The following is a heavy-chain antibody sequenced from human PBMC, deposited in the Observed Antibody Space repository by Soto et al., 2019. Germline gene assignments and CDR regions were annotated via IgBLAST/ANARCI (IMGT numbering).Heavy chain of an antibody. V-gene: IGHV1-24*01. D-gene: IGHD2-2*01. Sequence: ASVKVSCKVSGYTLTELSMHWVRQAPRKGLEWMGGFDPEDGETIYAQKFQGRVTMTEDTSTDTAYMELSSLRSEDTAVYYCATDLGGGGIVVPAAISYYYYGMDVWGQGTTVTVSS. J-gene: IGHJ6*02. CDR2: FDPEDGET. CDR3: ATDLGGGGIVVPAAISYYYYGMDV. CDR1: GYTLTELS.